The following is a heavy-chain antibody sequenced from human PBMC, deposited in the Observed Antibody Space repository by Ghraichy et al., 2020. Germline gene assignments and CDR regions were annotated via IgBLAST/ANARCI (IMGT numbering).Heavy chain of an antibody. D-gene: IGHD7-27*01. V-gene: IGHV3-73*01. CDR2: IRSKANNYAT. CDR1: GFTFSGSS. CDR3: SRLWTSATGDVFDY. Sequence: GESLNISCAASGFTFSGSSMHWVRQASGKGLEWVGRIRSKANNYATSYAASVKGRFTLSRDYSKNTASLQMNNLKSEDTAVYYCSRLWTSATGDVFDYWGQGTLVTVSS. J-gene: IGHJ4*02.